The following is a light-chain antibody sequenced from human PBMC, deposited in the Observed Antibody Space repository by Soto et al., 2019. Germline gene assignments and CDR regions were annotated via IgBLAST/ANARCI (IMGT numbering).Light chain of an antibody. V-gene: IGLV2-8*01. CDR3: SSSAVSNNGV. CDR2: EVS. J-gene: IGLJ3*02. Sequence: QSALTQPPSASGSPGQSVTISCTGTSSDVGAYNYVSWYQQNPGKAPKLMIFEVSRRPSGVPDRFPGSKSGNTASLTVSGLQAEEEGDYYCSSSAVSNNGVFGGGTKLTVL. CDR1: SSDVGAYNY.